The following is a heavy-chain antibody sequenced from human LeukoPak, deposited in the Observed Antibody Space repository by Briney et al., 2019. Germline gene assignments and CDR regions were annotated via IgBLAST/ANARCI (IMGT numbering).Heavy chain of an antibody. Sequence: GGSLRLSCAASGFTFSSYGMHWVRQAPGKGLEWVAVISYDGSNKYYADSVKGRFTISRDNSKNTLYLQTNSLRAEDTAVYYCAKVYYYGMDVWGQGTTVTVSS. CDR2: ISYDGSNK. CDR1: GFTFSSYG. V-gene: IGHV3-30*18. J-gene: IGHJ6*02. CDR3: AKVYYYGMDV.